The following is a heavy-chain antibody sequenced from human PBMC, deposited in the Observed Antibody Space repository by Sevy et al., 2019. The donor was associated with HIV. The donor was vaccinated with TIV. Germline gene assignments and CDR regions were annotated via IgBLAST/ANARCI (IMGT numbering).Heavy chain of an antibody. CDR1: GGSFSGYY. V-gene: IGHV4-34*01. Sequence: SETLSLTCAVYGGSFSGYYWSWIRQPPGKGLEWIGEINHSGSTNYNPSLKSRVTISVDTSKNQFSQKLSSVTAADTAVYYCARGGDIVVVPAPYYFDYWGPGTLVTVSS. CDR3: ARGGDIVVVPAPYYFDY. D-gene: IGHD2-2*01. CDR2: INHSGST. J-gene: IGHJ4*02.